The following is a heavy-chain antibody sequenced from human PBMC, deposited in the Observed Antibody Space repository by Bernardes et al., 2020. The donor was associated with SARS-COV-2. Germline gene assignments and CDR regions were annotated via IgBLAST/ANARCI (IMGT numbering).Heavy chain of an antibody. V-gene: IGHV3-9*01. CDR1: GFTFDDYA. Sequence: GGSLRLSCAASGFTFDDYAMHWVRQAPGKGLEWVSGISWNSGNIGYADSVKGRFTISRDNAKNSLDLQMNSLRAEDTALYYCTKGWGGGGFFKYWGQGTLVTVSS. D-gene: IGHD3-16*01. J-gene: IGHJ4*02. CDR2: ISWNSGNI. CDR3: TKGWGGGGFFKY.